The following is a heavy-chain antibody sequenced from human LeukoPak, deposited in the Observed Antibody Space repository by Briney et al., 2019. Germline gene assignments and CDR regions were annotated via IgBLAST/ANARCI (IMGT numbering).Heavy chain of an antibody. V-gene: IGHV3-30*03. J-gene: IGHJ4*02. Sequence: AGGSLRLSCAASGFTFSSYSMNWVRQAPGKGLEWVAVISYDGSNKYYADSVTGRFTISRDNSKNTLYLQMNSLRAEDTAVYYCARTWVVAATYFDFWGQGTLVTVSS. D-gene: IGHD2-15*01. CDR3: ARTWVVAATYFDF. CDR1: GFTFSSYS. CDR2: ISYDGSNK.